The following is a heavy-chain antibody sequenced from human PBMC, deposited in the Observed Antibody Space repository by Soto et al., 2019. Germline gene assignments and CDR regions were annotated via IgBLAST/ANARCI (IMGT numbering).Heavy chain of an antibody. CDR1: GFTFSSYI. CDR3: ARDILSGGSYPDS. CDR2: ISSGSTYI. J-gene: IGHJ5*01. D-gene: IGHD1-26*01. V-gene: IGHV3-21*01. Sequence: EVQLVESGGGLVKPGGSLRLSCAASGFTFSSYIMNWVRQAPGKGLEWVSSISSGSTYIYYADSAKGRFTISRDNAKNSLYLQMSSLRVEDTAVYYCARDILSGGSYPDSWGQGTLVTVSS.